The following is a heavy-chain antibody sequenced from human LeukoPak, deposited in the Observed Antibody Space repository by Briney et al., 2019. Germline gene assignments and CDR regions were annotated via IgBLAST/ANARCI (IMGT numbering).Heavy chain of an antibody. CDR1: GFTFTSYG. D-gene: IGHD5-12*01. V-gene: IGHV3-30*02. J-gene: IGHJ4*02. CDR3: ARAYSGYDFPYYFDY. CDR2: IRHDGSYK. Sequence: GGSLRLSCVVSGFTFTSYGVHWVRQAPGKGLEWVAFIRHDGSYKDYADSVKGRFTISRDNSKNTLYLQMNSLRAEDTAVYYCARAYSGYDFPYYFDYWGQGTLVTVSS.